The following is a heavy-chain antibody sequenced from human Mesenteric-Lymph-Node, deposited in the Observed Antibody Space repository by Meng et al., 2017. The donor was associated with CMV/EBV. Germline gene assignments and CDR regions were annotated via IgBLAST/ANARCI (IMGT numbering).Heavy chain of an antibody. CDR2: INHSGST. D-gene: IGHD1-26*01. Sequence: GSLRLSCGLYGVSFSYHDWTWIRQPPGKGLEWIGEINHSGSTNYNASLKSRVTISVDTSKNHFSLNLSSVTAADTAVYYCARGRGIVGCTRPYFHNYGMDVWGQGTTVTVSS. CDR3: ARGRGIVGCTRPYFHNYGMDV. V-gene: IGHV4-34*01. CDR1: GVSFSYHD. J-gene: IGHJ6*02.